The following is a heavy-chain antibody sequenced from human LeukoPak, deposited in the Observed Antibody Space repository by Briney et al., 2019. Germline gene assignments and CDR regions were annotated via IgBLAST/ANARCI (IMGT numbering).Heavy chain of an antibody. Sequence: SVKVSCKASGGTFSSYAISWVRQAPGQGLEWMGGIIPIFGTANYAQKFQGRVTITADKSTSTAYMELSSLRSEDTAVYYCAGSTYYYDSSGYYGPYWGQGTLVTVSS. CDR3: AGSTYYYDSSGYYGPY. D-gene: IGHD3-22*01. CDR2: IIPIFGTA. CDR1: GGTFSSYA. V-gene: IGHV1-69*06. J-gene: IGHJ4*02.